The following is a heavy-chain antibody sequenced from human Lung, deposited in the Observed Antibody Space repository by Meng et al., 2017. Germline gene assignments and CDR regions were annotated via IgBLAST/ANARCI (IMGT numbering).Heavy chain of an antibody. D-gene: IGHD4-11*01. CDR1: GGSFSDYY. Sequence: VQLQPWGAALFKRSETLSLTCVVSGGSFSDYYWSWIRQPPGKGLEWIGEINHSGSTNYNPSLESRATISVDTSQNNLSLKLSSVTAADSAAYYCARGPTTMAHDFDYWGQGTLVTVSS. V-gene: IGHV4-34*01. CDR2: INHSGST. CDR3: ARGPTTMAHDFDY. J-gene: IGHJ4*02.